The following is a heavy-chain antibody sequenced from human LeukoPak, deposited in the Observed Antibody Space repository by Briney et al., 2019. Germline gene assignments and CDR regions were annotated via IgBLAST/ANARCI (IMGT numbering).Heavy chain of an antibody. CDR2: TYYRSTWYN. CDR3: AKGPKLGDGFHCDS. Sequence: SQTLSLTCAISGDSVSSNSVTWNWIRQSPSRGLEWLGRTYYRSTWYNDYAVSVRGRITVNPDTSKNQFSLHLNSVTPEDTAVYYCAKGPKLGDGFHCDSWGQGTLVTVSS. D-gene: IGHD5-24*01. J-gene: IGHJ4*02. CDR1: GDSVSSNSVT. V-gene: IGHV6-1*01.